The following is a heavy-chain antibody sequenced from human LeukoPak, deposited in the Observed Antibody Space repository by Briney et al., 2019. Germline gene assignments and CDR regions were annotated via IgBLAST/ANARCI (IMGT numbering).Heavy chain of an antibody. CDR1: GDSISSYY. Sequence: PSETLSLTCSVSGDSISSYYWSWIRQPPGKGLEWIGYIYYSGSTNYNPSLKSRVTISVDTSKNQFSLKLSSVTAADTAVYYCARDGYSGYDWRYYFDYWGQGTLVTVSS. J-gene: IGHJ4*02. CDR2: IYYSGST. D-gene: IGHD5-12*01. CDR3: ARDGYSGYDWRYYFDY. V-gene: IGHV4-59*12.